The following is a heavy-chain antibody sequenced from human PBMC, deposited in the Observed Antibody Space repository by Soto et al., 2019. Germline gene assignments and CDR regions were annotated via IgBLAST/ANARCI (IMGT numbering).Heavy chain of an antibody. J-gene: IGHJ4*02. D-gene: IGHD2-8*01. Sequence: GXXRLSCATSVFTFSTYAMHWVRQAPGKGLEYVSAISSNGRSTYYANSVKGRFTISRDNSKNTLYLQMDSLRAEDKAVYYCARDRCTNGVCYAPSDYWGQGTLVTVSS. V-gene: IGHV3-64*01. CDR1: VFTFSTYA. CDR3: ARDRCTNGVCYAPSDY. CDR2: ISSNGRST.